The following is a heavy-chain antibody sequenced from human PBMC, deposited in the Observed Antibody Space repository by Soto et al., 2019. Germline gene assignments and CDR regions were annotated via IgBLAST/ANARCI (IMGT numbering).Heavy chain of an antibody. J-gene: IGHJ4*02. Sequence: QVQFVQSGAEVKKPGASVKVSCKASGYSFTNYGIHWVRQAPGQRLAWMGRINAGNGDTDYSQNFQGRVTITRGTAATTAYMELSSLRFEDTVIYYCARSFFPYNSGPEFDYWGQGTLLTVSS. CDR3: ARSFFPYNSGPEFDY. D-gene: IGHD6-19*01. CDR1: GYSFTNYG. V-gene: IGHV1-3*01. CDR2: INAGNGDT.